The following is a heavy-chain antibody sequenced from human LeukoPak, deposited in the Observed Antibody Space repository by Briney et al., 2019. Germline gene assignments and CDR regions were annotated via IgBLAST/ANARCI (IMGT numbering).Heavy chain of an antibody. J-gene: IGHJ6*02. CDR1: GGSISSYY. D-gene: IGHD2-21*01. CDR3: ARSVMAEGAYYYYGMDV. Sequence: SETLSLTCTVSGGSISSYYWSWIRQPPGKGLEWIGYIYYSGSTNYNPSLKSRVTISVDTSKNQFSLKLSSVTAADTAVYYCARSVMAEGAYYYYGMDVWGQGTTVTVSS. CDR2: IYYSGST. V-gene: IGHV4-59*08.